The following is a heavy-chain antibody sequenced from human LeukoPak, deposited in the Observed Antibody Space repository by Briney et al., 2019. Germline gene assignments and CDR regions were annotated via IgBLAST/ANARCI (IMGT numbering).Heavy chain of an antibody. CDR2: IKSKTGGGTT. CDR3: TTKDV. J-gene: IGHJ6*02. Sequence: GGSLRLSCAASEFTFSNAWMSWVRQAPGKGLEWVGRIKSKTGGGTTDYAARVKGRFTVSRDDSENTLYLQMNSLTTEDTAVYYCTTKDVWGQGTTVTVSS. V-gene: IGHV3-15*01. CDR1: EFTFSNAW.